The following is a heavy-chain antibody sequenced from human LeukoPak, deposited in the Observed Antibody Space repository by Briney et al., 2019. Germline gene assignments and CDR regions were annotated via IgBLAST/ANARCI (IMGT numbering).Heavy chain of an antibody. J-gene: IGHJ4*02. CDR1: GFTFSKYG. CDR2: ISYDGSDK. CDR3: AKNRVVFNLNYAYYFDY. Sequence: GRSLRLSCAASGFTFSKYGMHWVRQAPGKGLEWVAVISYDGSDKFYADSVKGRFTISRDNSKNTLYLQMNSLRAEDTAVYYCAKNRVVFNLNYAYYFDYWGQGTLVTVSS. V-gene: IGHV3-30*18. D-gene: IGHD1-7*01.